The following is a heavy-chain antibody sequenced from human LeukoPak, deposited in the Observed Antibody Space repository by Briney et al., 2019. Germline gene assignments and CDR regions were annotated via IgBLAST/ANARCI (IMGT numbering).Heavy chain of an antibody. D-gene: IGHD3-10*01. Sequence: PGGSLRLSCAASGFTFSSYGMHWVRQAPGKGLEWVAVISYDGSNKYYADSVKGRFTISRDNAKNTLYLQMNSLRAEDTAVYYCASSFYYGSGSKRRGEDYWGQGTLVTVSS. CDR3: ASSFYYGSGSKRRGEDY. CDR1: GFTFSSYG. J-gene: IGHJ4*02. V-gene: IGHV3-30*03. CDR2: ISYDGSNK.